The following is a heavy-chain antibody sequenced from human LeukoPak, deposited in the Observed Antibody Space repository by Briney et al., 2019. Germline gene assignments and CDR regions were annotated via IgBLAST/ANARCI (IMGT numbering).Heavy chain of an antibody. J-gene: IGHJ4*02. CDR1: GFSFSSYW. CDR3: ATMLRFLD. D-gene: IGHD3-3*01. V-gene: IGHV3-7*01. CDR2: IKQDGSEK. Sequence: GGSLRLSCAASGFSFSSYWMIWVRQAPGKGLEWVANIKQDGSEKYYVDSVKGRFTISRDNAKNSVYLQMNSLRVEDTAVYYCATMLRFLDWGQGTLVTVSS.